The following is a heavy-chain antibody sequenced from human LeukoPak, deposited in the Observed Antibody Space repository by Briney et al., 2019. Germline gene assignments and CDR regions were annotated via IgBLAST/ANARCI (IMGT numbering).Heavy chain of an antibody. Sequence: ASVKVSCKASGGTFSSYAISWVRQAPGQGLEWMGGIIPIFGTANYAQKFQGRVTITTDESTSTAYMELSSLRSEDTAVYYCARVSAHYYYMDVWGKGTTVTVSS. V-gene: IGHV1-69*05. CDR2: IIPIFGTA. CDR3: ARVSAHYYYMDV. J-gene: IGHJ6*03. CDR1: GGTFSSYA.